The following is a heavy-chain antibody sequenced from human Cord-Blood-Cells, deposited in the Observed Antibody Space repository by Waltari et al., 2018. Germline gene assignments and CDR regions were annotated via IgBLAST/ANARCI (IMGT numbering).Heavy chain of an antibody. CDR3: ARPYGSSGYYYTPYAFDI. CDR2: INHSGST. CDR1: GGSFSGYY. D-gene: IGHD3-22*01. J-gene: IGHJ3*02. Sequence: QVQLQQWGAGLLKPSETLSLPCAVYGGSFSGYYWSWIRQPPGKGLEWIGEINHSGSTNYNPSLKSRVTISVDTSKNQFSLKLSSVTAADTAVYYCARPYGSSGYYYTPYAFDIWGQGTMVTVSS. V-gene: IGHV4-34*01.